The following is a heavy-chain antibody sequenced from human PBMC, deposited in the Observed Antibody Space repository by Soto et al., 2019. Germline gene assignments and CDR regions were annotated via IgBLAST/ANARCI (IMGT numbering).Heavy chain of an antibody. J-gene: IGHJ4*02. V-gene: IGHV4-30-2*01. CDR3: ARRSQGYYFDY. CDR2: IYHSGST. Sequence: SETLALTCAVSGGSIISGGYSWSWIRQPPGKGLEWIGYIYHSGSTYYNPSLKSRVTISVDRSKNQFSLKLSSVTAADTAVYYCARRSQGYYFDYWGQGTLVTVS. CDR1: GGSIISGGYS.